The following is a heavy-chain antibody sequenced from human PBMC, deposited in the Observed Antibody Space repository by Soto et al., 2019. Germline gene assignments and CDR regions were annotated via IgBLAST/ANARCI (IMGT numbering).Heavy chain of an antibody. Sequence: SLCLGCTSSGFSFSDAWMTWDHQVPGKGREWVGRIKRKTRDGTTDYAAPVKGRFTISRDDSKNTLYLQMHSLTTEDTAVYYCSTDRTNYGSCDYWGQGT. J-gene: IGHJ4*03. V-gene: IGHV3-15*01. CDR1: GFSFSDAW. CDR3: STDRTNYGSCDY. CDR2: IKRKTRDGTT. D-gene: IGHD1-1*01.